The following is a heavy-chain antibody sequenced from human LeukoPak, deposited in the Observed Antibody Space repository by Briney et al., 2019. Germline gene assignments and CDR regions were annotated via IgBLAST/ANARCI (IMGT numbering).Heavy chain of an antibody. CDR3: ARGGYDFWSGYFLGKNYYGMDV. V-gene: IGHV1-2*04. D-gene: IGHD3-3*01. J-gene: IGHJ6*02. Sequence: GASVKVSCKASGYTFSGHYLHWVRQAPGQGLEWMGWINPNSGGTNYAQKFQGWVTMTRDTSISTAYMELSRLRSDDTAVYYCARGGYDFWSGYFLGKNYYGMDVWGQGTTVTVSS. CDR2: INPNSGGT. CDR1: GYTFSGHY.